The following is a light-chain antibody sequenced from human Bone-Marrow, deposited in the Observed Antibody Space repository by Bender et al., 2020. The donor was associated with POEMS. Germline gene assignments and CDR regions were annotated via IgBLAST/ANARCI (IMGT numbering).Light chain of an antibody. J-gene: IGLJ2*01. CDR1: SSDVGSYNL. V-gene: IGLV2-23*02. CDR3: CSYSVPRTVV. Sequence: QSALTQPASVSGSPGQSITISCTGISSDVGSYNLVSWYQQHPGKAPKLVIYEVTNRPSGVSDRFSASKSGNSASLTISGLQSEDEADYYCCSYSVPRTVVFGGGTKLTVL. CDR2: EVT.